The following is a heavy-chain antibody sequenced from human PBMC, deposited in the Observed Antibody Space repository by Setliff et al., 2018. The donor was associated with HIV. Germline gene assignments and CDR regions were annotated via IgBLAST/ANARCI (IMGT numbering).Heavy chain of an antibody. V-gene: IGHV4-30-4*08. J-gene: IGHJ5*02. D-gene: IGHD2-15*01. Sequence: LSLTCTVSGDSIISGDYYWSWIRQSLGKGLEWIGHIHYKGNIDYNASLKSRLAISSDTSKNQFSLNLSSVIAADTAIYFCARFTVVVFGAGEPSWFDPWGQGILVTVSS. CDR1: GDSIISGDYY. CDR3: ARFTVVVFGAGEPSWFDP. CDR2: IHYKGNI.